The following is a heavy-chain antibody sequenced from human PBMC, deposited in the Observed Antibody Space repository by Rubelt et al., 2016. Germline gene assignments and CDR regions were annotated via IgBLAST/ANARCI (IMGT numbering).Heavy chain of an antibody. CDR1: GFTFASYW. D-gene: IGHD4-11*01. J-gene: IGHJ4*01. CDR2: IHSGGETR. Sequence: EVQLVESGGGLVQPGGSLRLSCATSGFTFASYWMHWVRQAPGKGLEWVSRIHSGGETRNYADSVKGRFTVSSDKAKNVMFLQLSSLRFEDTGMYYCLVDYKGYWGNGTLVIVSS. V-gene: IGHV3-74*01. CDR3: LVDYKGY.